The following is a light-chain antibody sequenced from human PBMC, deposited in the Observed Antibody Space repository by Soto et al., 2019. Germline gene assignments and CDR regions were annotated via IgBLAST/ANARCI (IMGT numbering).Light chain of an antibody. J-gene: IGLJ1*01. CDR3: CSSGGSPTYV. Sequence: QSALTQPASVSGSPGQSITISCTGTSSNVGSYKLVSWYQQHPGKALKLMIFEVNKRPSGVSNRFSGSKSGNTASLTISGLKVEDEADYYCCSSGGSPTYVFGTGTKVTVL. CDR2: EVN. V-gene: IGLV2-23*02. CDR1: SSNVGSYKL.